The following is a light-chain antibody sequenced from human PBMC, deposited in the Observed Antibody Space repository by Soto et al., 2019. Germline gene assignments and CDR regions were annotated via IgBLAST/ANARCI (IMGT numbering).Light chain of an antibody. V-gene: IGKV1D-13*01. CDR3: QQFNNYPRT. CDR1: QGISSA. Sequence: AIQLTQYPSSLSASVGDRVTITCRASQGISSAVAWYQQKPGKAPNLLIYDASSLASGVPSRFSGSGSGTDFTLTISSLQPEDFANYYCQQFNNYPRTFGQGTKVEIK. J-gene: IGKJ1*01. CDR2: DAS.